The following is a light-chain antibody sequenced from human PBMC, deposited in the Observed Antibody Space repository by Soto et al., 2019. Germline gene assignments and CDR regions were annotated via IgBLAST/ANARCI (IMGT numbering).Light chain of an antibody. CDR1: QSVSSY. CDR2: DAS. Sequence: EMVLTQSPATLSLSPGERATLSCRASQSVSSYLAWYQQKPGQAPRLLIYDASNRATGIPARFSGSGSGTDFTLTSSSLEPEDFARYYCQQRSNWPYTFGQGTKLEIK. J-gene: IGKJ2*01. CDR3: QQRSNWPYT. V-gene: IGKV3-11*01.